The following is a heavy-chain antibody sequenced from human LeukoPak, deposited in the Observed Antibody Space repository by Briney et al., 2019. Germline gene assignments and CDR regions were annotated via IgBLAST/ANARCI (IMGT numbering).Heavy chain of an antibody. D-gene: IGHD1-14*01. CDR3: ARHEPRNSPFDY. CDR1: GASISRSTYY. V-gene: IGHV4-39*01. CDR2: IYYTGTI. Sequence: SETLSLTCAVSGASISRSTYYWGWTRQTPGKGLEWIARIYYTGTIVYNPSRGTGVTMSVDIPKNHFSLKLRSVTAADTAVYYCARHEPRNSPFDYWGQGTLVTVSS. J-gene: IGHJ4*02.